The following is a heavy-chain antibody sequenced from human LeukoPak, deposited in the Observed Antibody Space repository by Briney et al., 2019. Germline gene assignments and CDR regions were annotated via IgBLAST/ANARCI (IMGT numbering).Heavy chain of an antibody. CDR3: VKDYQVGNSPAFGDY. Sequence: GGSLRLSCAASGFTFSSHAMSWVRRAPGKGLEWVSGLIENGATTYYADSVRGRFTISRDNSRNTMYLQMNSLRVEDTAVYYCVKDYQVGNSPAFGDYWGQGTLVTISS. D-gene: IGHD1-26*01. CDR1: GFTFSSHA. J-gene: IGHJ4*02. V-gene: IGHV3-23*01. CDR2: LIENGATT.